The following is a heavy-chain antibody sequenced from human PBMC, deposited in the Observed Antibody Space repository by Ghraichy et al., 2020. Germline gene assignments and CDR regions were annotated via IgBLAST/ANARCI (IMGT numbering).Heavy chain of an antibody. CDR3: TREQRYFDWLLGSGY. CDR2: IKSKTDGGTT. J-gene: IGHJ4*02. D-gene: IGHD3-9*01. Sequence: GGSLRLSCAASGFTFSNAWMSWVRQAPGKGLEWVGRIKSKTDGGTTDYAAPVKGRFTISRDDSKNTLYLQMNSLKTEDTAVYYCTREQRYFDWLLGSGYWGQGTLVTVSS. V-gene: IGHV3-15*01. CDR1: GFTFSNAW.